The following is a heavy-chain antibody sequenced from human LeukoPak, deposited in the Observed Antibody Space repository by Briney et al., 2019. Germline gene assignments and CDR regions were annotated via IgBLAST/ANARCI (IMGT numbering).Heavy chain of an antibody. CDR2: IGPYNVNT. CDR1: GYTFTSYG. V-gene: IGHV1-18*01. Sequence: GASVKVSCKASGYTFTSYGISWVRQAPGQGLVWMGWIGPYNVNTNNAQQFQGRVTMTTDTSTSTAYMELRSLRSDDTAVYFCARSRDGYNPNDYWGQGTLVTVSS. CDR3: ARSRDGYNPNDY. J-gene: IGHJ4*02. D-gene: IGHD5-24*01.